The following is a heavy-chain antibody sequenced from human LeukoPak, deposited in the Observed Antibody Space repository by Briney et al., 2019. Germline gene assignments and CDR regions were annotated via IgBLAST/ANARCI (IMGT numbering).Heavy chain of an antibody. Sequence: PGGSLRLSCEVSGFAFGSYSMTWVRQAPGKGLEWVSTISGSGGTTHYADSVNGRLTISRDNYKNTLYLQMNSLRVEDTALYYCAKDRSYYTSRPYPDYWGQGTLVTVFS. CDR1: GFAFGSYS. V-gene: IGHV3-23*01. CDR2: ISGSGGTT. D-gene: IGHD3-10*01. J-gene: IGHJ4*02. CDR3: AKDRSYYTSRPYPDY.